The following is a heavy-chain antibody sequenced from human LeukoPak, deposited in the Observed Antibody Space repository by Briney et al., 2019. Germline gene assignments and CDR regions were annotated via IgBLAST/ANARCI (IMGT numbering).Heavy chain of an antibody. D-gene: IGHD5-18*01. CDR1: GFTFSTYS. CDR2: ISYNGNVK. CDR3: LTEDTPTVFDY. Sequence: GGSLRLSCAASGFTFSTYSMNWVRQAPGKGLEWVALISYNGNVKYYADSVEGRFTISRDNSKNMLYLQMNSLRTEDTAVYYCLTEDTPTVFDYWGQGALVTVSS. J-gene: IGHJ4*02. V-gene: IGHV3-30*03.